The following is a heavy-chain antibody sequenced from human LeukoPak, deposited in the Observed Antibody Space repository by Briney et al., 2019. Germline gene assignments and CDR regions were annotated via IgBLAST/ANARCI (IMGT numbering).Heavy chain of an antibody. CDR3: ARDSDFGTNWFDP. CDR2: IYYSGST. Sequence: SETLSLTCTVSGGSISSSNYYWGWIRQPPGKGLEWIGYIYYSGSTYYNPSLKSRVTISVDTSKNQFSLKLSSVTAADTAVYYCARDSDFGTNWFDPWGQGTLVTVSS. V-gene: IGHV4-31*03. J-gene: IGHJ5*02. CDR1: GGSISSSNYY. D-gene: IGHD3/OR15-3a*01.